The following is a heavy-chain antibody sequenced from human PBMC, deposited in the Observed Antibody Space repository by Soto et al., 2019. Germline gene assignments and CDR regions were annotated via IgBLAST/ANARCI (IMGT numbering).Heavy chain of an antibody. D-gene: IGHD6-13*01. CDR1: GGSISSYY. Sequence: PSETLSLTCTVSGGSISSYYWSWIRQPPGKGLEWIGYIYYSGSTNYNPSLKSRVTISVDTSKNQFSLKLSSVTAADTAVYYCARVGAQQLVQRYFDYWGQGTLVTVSS. J-gene: IGHJ4*02. CDR3: ARVGAQQLVQRYFDY. CDR2: IYYSGST. V-gene: IGHV4-59*01.